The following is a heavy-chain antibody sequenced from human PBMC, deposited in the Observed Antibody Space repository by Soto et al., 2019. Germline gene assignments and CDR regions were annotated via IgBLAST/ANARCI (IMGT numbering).Heavy chain of an antibody. CDR3: ASLPCQRSSESCTSCCDFGQ. D-gene: IGHD2-2*01. V-gene: IGHV4-59*01. CDR1: GASISNYY. CDR2: IHYNGNT. J-gene: IGHJ4*02. Sequence: NPSETLSLTCPVSGASISNYYWSGVRHPPGKGLEWIAYIHYNGNTNYNPSLTSRVTMSLDTSKNQFSLKLLSVTAADTAVYYCASLPCQRSSESCTSCCDFGQWGQGTLVTVSS.